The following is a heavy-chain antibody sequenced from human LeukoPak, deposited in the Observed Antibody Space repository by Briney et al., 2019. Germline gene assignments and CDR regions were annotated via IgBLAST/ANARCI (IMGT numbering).Heavy chain of an antibody. CDR2: VYYSGIT. D-gene: IGHD6-6*01. Sequence: SETLSLTCTVSGGSISSSSYYWGWIRQPPGKGLEWIGNVYYSGITYYNPSLKSRVIISLDTPKSQFSLKLSSVTAADTAVCYCATSSLSLTRYLGQGTLVTVSS. J-gene: IGHJ4*02. V-gene: IGHV4-39*01. CDR3: ATSSLSLTRY. CDR1: GGSISSSSYY.